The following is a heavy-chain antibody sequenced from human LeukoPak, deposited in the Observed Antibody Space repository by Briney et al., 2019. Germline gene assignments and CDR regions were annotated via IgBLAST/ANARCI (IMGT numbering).Heavy chain of an antibody. CDR1: GFAFSECP. Sequence: GGSLRLSCAASGFAFSECPMHWVRQAPGKGLEWVAVMSFDGNDKYYADSVKGRFSISRDNSESTLYLHMNRLTPEDTALYYCAKGMSRGIGFDYWGQGALVTVSS. V-gene: IGHV3-30*04. CDR3: AKGMSRGIGFDY. CDR2: MSFDGNDK. D-gene: IGHD3-10*01. J-gene: IGHJ4*02.